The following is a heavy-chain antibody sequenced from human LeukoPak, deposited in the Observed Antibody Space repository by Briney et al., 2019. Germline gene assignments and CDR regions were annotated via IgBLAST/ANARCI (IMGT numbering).Heavy chain of an antibody. V-gene: IGHV3-30*18. CDR1: GFTFSSYG. J-gene: IGHJ4*02. CDR2: ISYGGSNK. D-gene: IGHD6-19*01. Sequence: GGSLRLSCAASGFTFSSYGMHWVRQAPGKGLEWVAVISYGGSNKYYADSVKGRFTISRDNSKNTLYLQMNSLRAEDTAVYYCAKMYSSFGYWGQGTLVTVSS. CDR3: AKMYSSFGY.